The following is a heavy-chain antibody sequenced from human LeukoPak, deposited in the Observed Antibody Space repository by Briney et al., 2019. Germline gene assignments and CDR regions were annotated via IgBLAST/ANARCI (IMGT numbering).Heavy chain of an antibody. D-gene: IGHD4-11*01. CDR3: ARNLGTVTGT. J-gene: IGHJ5*02. Sequence: GGSLRLSCAASGFTVSSNYMSWVRQAPGKGPEWVSVIYSGGSTYYADSVKGRFTISRDNSKNTPYLQMNSLRAEDTAVYYCARNLGTVTGTWGQGTLVTVSS. V-gene: IGHV3-66*01. CDR1: GFTVSSNY. CDR2: IYSGGST.